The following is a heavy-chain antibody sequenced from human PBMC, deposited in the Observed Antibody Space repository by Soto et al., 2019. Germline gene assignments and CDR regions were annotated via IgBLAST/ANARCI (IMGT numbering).Heavy chain of an antibody. CDR2: INHSGST. CDR3: ARVESGEFDY. J-gene: IGHJ4*02. V-gene: IGHV4-39*07. CDR1: GGSISSGGYY. Sequence: SETLSLTCTVSGGSISSGGYYWSWIRQPPGKGLEWIGEINHSGSTNYNPSLKSRVTISVDTSKNQFSLKLSSVTAADTAVYYCARVESGEFDYWGQGTLVTVSS.